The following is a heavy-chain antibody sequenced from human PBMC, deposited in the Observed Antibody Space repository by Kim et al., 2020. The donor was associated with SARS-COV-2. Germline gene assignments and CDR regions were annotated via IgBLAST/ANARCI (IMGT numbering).Heavy chain of an antibody. V-gene: IGHV3-53*01. CDR2: TYSGGST. CDR3: ARARLVTYGLDV. J-gene: IGHJ6*02. CDR1: GFTVSSHY. Sequence: GGSLRLSCAASGFTVSSHYMSWVRQAPGKGLEWVSVTYSGGSTYYADSVKGRFTISRDNSKNTLNLQMNSRSAEDTAAYYCARARLVTYGLDVWGQGTTV.